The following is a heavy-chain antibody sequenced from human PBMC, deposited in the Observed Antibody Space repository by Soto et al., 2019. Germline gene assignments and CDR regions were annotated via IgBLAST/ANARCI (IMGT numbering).Heavy chain of an antibody. CDR3: ARGPHYYYFYGMDV. CDR1: GYSVTISDYY. V-gene: IGHV4-39*01. CDR2: MFYSGLT. Sequence: SATLSLTCSVSGYSVTISDYYWAWVRQPPGKGLEWIGSMFYSGLTYYNPSLKSRGTLSVDTSKNQFALKMSSVTAADTAVYYCARGPHYYYFYGMDVWGKGPTVTVSS. J-gene: IGHJ6*04.